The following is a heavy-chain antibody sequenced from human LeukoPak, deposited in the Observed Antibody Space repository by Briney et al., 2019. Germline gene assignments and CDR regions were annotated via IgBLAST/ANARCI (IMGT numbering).Heavy chain of an antibody. Sequence: GASVKVSCKASANTFTEYYMHWVRQAPGQGLEWMGWMNPNSGNTGYAQKFQGRVTITRNTSISTAYMELSSLRSEDTAVYYCARKRADLSESDFWSGFRPWAFDIWGQGTMVTVSS. CDR2: MNPNSGNT. J-gene: IGHJ3*02. CDR3: ARKRADLSESDFWSGFRPWAFDI. CDR1: ANTFTEYY. D-gene: IGHD3-3*01. V-gene: IGHV1-8*03.